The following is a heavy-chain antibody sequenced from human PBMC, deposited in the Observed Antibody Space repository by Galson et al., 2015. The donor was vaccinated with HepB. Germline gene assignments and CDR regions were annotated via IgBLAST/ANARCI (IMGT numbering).Heavy chain of an antibody. CDR1: GVAYSVPN. J-gene: IGHJ6*02. CDR2: IRYDGSNK. D-gene: IGHD3-22*01. V-gene: IGHV3-30*02. CDR3: AKGVDSSGYYYVGGMDV. Sequence: SLRVYCVESGVAYSVPNWLCAPEAQGKGLEWVAFIRYDGSNKYYADSVKGRFTSSRDNSKNTLYLQMNSLRAEDTAVYYCAKGVDSSGYYYVGGMDVWGQGTTVTVSS.